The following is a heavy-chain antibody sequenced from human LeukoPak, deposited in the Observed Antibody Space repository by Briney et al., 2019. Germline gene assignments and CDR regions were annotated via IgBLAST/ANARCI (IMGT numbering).Heavy chain of an antibody. Sequence: PGGSLRLSCVASAFTFRNYGMHWVRQPPGKGLEWVAVVWHDGSNTYHIDSVKGRFTISRDNSKTTLFLQMNSVRVEDAAVYYCVRDRGRFDSYQMDVWGQGTTVTVSS. CDR3: VRDRGRFDSYQMDV. J-gene: IGHJ6*02. V-gene: IGHV3-33*01. CDR1: AFTFRNYG. CDR2: VWHDGSNT. D-gene: IGHD3-16*02.